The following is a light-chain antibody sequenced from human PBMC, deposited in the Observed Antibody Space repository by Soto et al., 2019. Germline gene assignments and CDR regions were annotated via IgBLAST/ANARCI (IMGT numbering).Light chain of an antibody. CDR2: GAT. CDR3: QQYNNWRLT. CDR1: QTVRDN. J-gene: IGKJ4*01. V-gene: IGKV3D-15*01. Sequence: EVVMTQSPATLSVSPGERATLSCRASQTVRDNLGWYQQKPGQPPRLLIYGATTRATGIPARFSGSGSGTEFTFTISSLQSGDFAVYYCQQYNNWRLTFGGGTKVDIK.